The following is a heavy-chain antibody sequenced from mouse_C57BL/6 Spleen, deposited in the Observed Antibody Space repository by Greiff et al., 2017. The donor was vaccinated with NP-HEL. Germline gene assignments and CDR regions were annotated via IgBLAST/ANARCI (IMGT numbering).Heavy chain of an antibody. J-gene: IGHJ2*01. Sequence: VQLQQSGAELVRPGASVKLSCTASGFNIKDYYMHWVKQRPEQGLEWIGWIDPENGDTEYDSKFQGKATITADTSSNTAYLQLSSLTSEDSAVYYYTVYDNGSSYYFDYWGQGTTLTVSS. CDR3: TVYDNGSSYYFDY. V-gene: IGHV14-4*01. D-gene: IGHD1-1*01. CDR2: IDPENGDT. CDR1: GFNIKDYY.